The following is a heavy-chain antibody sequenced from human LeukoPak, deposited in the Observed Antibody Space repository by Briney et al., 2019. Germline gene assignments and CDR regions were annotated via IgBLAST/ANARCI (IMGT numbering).Heavy chain of an antibody. J-gene: IGHJ4*02. CDR2: IYYSGST. V-gene: IGHV4-59*01. Sequence: SETLSLTCTVSGGSISSYYWSWIRQPPGKGLEWIGYIYYSGSTNYNPSLKSRVTISIDTSKNQLSLKVSSVTAADTAVYYCARGYRTGWYYFDYWGQGTLVTVSS. CDR1: GGSISSYY. CDR3: ARGYRTGWYYFDY. D-gene: IGHD6-19*01.